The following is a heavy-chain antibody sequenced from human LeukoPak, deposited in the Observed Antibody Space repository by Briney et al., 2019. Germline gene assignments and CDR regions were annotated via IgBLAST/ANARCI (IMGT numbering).Heavy chain of an antibody. CDR2: ISSSGSTI. J-gene: IGHJ4*02. V-gene: IGHV3-48*03. D-gene: IGHD3-10*01. CDR1: GFTFSSYE. Sequence: GGSLRLSCAASGFTFSSYEMDWVRQAPGKGLEWVSYISSSGSTIYYADSVKGRFTISRDNAKNSLYLQMNSLRAEDTAVYYCARDFFGSYDYWGQGTLVTVSS. CDR3: ARDFFGSYDY.